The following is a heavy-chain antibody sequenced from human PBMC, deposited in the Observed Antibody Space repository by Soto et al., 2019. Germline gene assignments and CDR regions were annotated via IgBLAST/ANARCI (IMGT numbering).Heavy chain of an antibody. CDR1: GGSISSGDYY. J-gene: IGHJ6*02. Sequence: PSETLSLTCTVSGGSISSGDYYWSWIRQPPGKGLEWIGYIYYSGSTYYNPSLKSRVTISVDTSKNQFSLKLSSVTAADTAVSYCASDLEVTPPYFNYYYGMDVWGQGTTVTVSS. V-gene: IGHV4-30-4*02. CDR2: IYYSGST. CDR3: ASDLEVTPPYFNYYYGMDV. D-gene: IGHD4-4*01.